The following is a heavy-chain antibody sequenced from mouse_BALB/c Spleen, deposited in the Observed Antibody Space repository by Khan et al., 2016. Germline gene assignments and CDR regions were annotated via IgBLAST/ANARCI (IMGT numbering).Heavy chain of an antibody. Sequence: EVELVESGGGLVQPGGSLKLSCAASGFTFSSYGMSWVRQTPDKRLELVATINSNGGSTYYPDSVKGRFTISSDNAKNTLYLQMSSLRSEDTAMFYGARGIYYGYYVDYWGQGTTLTVSS. CDR2: INSNGGST. V-gene: IGHV5-6-3*01. D-gene: IGHD1-2*01. CDR1: GFTFSSYG. CDR3: ARGIYYGYYVDY. J-gene: IGHJ2*01.